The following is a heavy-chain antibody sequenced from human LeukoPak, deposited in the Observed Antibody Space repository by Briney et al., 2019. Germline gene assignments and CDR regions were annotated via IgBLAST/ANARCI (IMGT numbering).Heavy chain of an antibody. V-gene: IGHV3-21*01. CDR1: GFTFSSYS. Sequence: GGFLRLSCAASGFTFSSYSMNWVRQAPGKGLEWVSSISSSSSYIYYADSVKGRFTISRDNAKNSLYLQMNSLRAEDTAVYYCARGYYYDSSGRYYFDYWGQGTLVTVSS. D-gene: IGHD3-22*01. CDR3: ARGYYYDSSGRYYFDY. J-gene: IGHJ4*02. CDR2: ISSSSSYI.